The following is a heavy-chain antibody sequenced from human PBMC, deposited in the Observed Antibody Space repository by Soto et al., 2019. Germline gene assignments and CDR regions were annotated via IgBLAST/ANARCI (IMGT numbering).Heavy chain of an antibody. CDR3: AREGCSGGSCYIEDAFDI. CDR2: ISGSGGST. Sequence: GSLRLSCAASGFTFSSYAMSWVRQAPGKGLEWVSAISGSGGSTYYADSVKGRFTISRDNSKNTLYLQMNSLRAEDTAVYYCAREGCSGGSCYIEDAFDIWGQGTMVTVSS. D-gene: IGHD2-15*01. CDR1: GFTFSSYA. V-gene: IGHV3-23*01. J-gene: IGHJ3*02.